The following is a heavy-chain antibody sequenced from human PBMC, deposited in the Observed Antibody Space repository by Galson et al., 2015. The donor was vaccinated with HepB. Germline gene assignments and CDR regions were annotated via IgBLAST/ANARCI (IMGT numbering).Heavy chain of an antibody. V-gene: IGHV3-73*01. D-gene: IGHD2-21*02. CDR2: IRSKANSYAT. CDR3: TSHGVVVTAIRQY. J-gene: IGHJ4*02. CDR1: GFTFSGSA. Sequence: SLRLSCAASGFTFSGSAMHWVRQASGKGLEWVGRIRSKANSYATAYAASVKGRFTISRDDSKNTAYLQMNSLKTEDTAVYYCTSHGVVVTAIRQYWGQGTLVTVSS.